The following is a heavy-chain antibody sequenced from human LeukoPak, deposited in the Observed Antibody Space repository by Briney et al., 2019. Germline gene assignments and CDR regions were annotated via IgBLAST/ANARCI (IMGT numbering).Heavy chain of an antibody. CDR2: INPSRGST. CDR1: GYTFNSYY. Sequence: ASVKVSCKASGYTFNSYYMHWVRQSPGQGLEWMGIINPSRGSTTYAQKFQGRVTLTRDTSTSTVFMELSSLRSEDTAVYYCASGPYYYDSSGLDYWGQGTLVTVSS. J-gene: IGHJ4*02. CDR3: ASGPYYYDSSGLDY. D-gene: IGHD3-22*01. V-gene: IGHV1-46*02.